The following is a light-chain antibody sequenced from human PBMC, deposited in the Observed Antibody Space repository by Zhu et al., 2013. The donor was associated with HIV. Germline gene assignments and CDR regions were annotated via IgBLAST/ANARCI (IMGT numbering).Light chain of an antibody. Sequence: EIVLTQSPGTLSLSPGERATLSCRASQSVSSSYLAWYQQKPGQAPRLLIYGASSRATDIPDRFSGSGSGTDFTLTISRLEPEDFAVYYCHHYGSTPLTFGGGTKVEIK. CDR1: QSVSSSY. CDR2: GAS. CDR3: HHYGSTPLT. J-gene: IGKJ4*01. V-gene: IGKV3-20*01.